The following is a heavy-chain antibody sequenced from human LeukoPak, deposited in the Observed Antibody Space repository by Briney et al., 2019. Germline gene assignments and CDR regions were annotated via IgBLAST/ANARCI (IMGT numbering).Heavy chain of an antibody. CDR3: AREGAVVSRNGAFDI. D-gene: IGHD2-21*01. CDR2: ITPIFGTA. V-gene: IGHV1-69*13. J-gene: IGHJ3*02. Sequence: SVKVSCKASGGTFSSYAISWVRQAPGQGLEWMGGITPIFGTANYAQKFQGRVTITADESTSTAYMELSSLRSEDTAVYYCAREGAVVSRNGAFDIWGKGTMVTVSS. CDR1: GGTFSSYA.